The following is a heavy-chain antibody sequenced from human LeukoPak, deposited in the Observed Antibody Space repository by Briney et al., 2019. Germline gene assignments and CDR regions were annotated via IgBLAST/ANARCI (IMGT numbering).Heavy chain of an antibody. V-gene: IGHV3-72*01. Sequence: GGSLRLSCAASGFTFSSYTMDWVRQAPGKGLEWVGRSKNKVYYYTTEYAASVKGTFTISRDDSKSSLYLQMNSLKTEDTAVYYCARDLKSTLIPIWGKGTMVTVSS. CDR1: GFTFSSYT. CDR2: SKNKVYYYTT. D-gene: IGHD3-22*01. J-gene: IGHJ3*02. CDR3: ARDLKSTLIPI.